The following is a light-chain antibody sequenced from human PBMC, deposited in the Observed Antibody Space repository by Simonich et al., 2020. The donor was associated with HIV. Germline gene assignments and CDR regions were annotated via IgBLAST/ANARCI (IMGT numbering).Light chain of an antibody. V-gene: IGKV4-1*01. CDR3: QQYYSDTYT. CDR2: WAS. J-gene: IGKJ2*01. Sequence: DIVMTQSPDSLAVSLGERATINRKSSQSVLSSSNNKNSLVWYQQKPGQPPKLLIYWASTRESGVPDRFSGSGSGTDFTLTSSSLQAEDVAVYYCQQYYSDTYTFGQGTKLEIK. CDR1: QSVLSSSNNKNS.